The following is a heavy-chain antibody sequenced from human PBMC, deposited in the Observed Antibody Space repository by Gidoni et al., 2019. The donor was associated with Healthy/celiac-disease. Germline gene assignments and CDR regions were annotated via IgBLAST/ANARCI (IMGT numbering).Heavy chain of an antibody. CDR3: ARVDAPTWGYYFDY. CDR1: GFTFSSYS. CDR2: ISSSSSTI. J-gene: IGHJ4*02. D-gene: IGHD3-16*01. Sequence: EVQLVESGGGLVQPGGSLRLSCAASGFTFSSYSMNWVRQAPGKGLEWVSYISSSSSTIYYADSVKGRFTISRDNAKNSLYLQMNSLRAEDTAVYYCARVDAPTWGYYFDYWGQGTLVTVSS. V-gene: IGHV3-48*01.